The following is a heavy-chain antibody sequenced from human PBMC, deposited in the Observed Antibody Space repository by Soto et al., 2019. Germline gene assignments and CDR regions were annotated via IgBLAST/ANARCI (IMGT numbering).Heavy chain of an antibody. V-gene: IGHV5-10-1*01. D-gene: IGHD3-10*01. CDR3: ASGADASGHHALDC. CDR2: IDPGDSVT. J-gene: IGHJ3*01. CDR1: GNSVTNIW. Sequence: ASLKISGNGCGNSVTNIWLHWVRQMPGKGLEWMGRIDPGDSVTTYNASFQGHVTMSADKSIKTAYLQWSSLKASDTAMYYCASGADASGHHALDCWGLGTMVTVSS.